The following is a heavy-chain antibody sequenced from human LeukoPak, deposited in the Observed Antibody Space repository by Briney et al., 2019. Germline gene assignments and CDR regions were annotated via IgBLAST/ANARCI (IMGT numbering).Heavy chain of an antibody. CDR2: IYSGGTT. CDR3: ARDGDWGGYSRPDQ. J-gene: IGHJ4*02. CDR1: GFTVSNNY. Sequence: GGSLRLSCAASGFTVSNNYMSWVRQAPGKGLEWVSVIYSGGTTYYADSVKGRFTISRDNSKNTLYLQMNSLRAEDTAVYYCARDGDWGGYSRPDQWGQGTLVTVSS. D-gene: IGHD2-15*01. V-gene: IGHV3-53*01.